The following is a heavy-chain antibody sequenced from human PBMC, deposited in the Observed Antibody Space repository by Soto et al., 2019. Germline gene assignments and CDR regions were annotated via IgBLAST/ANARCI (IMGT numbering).Heavy chain of an antibody. Sequence: QVQLVESGGGVVQPGRSLRLSCAASGFTFSSYAMHWVRQAPGKGLEWVAVISYDGSNKYYADSVKGRFTISRDNSKNTLYLQMNSLRAEDTAVYYCARAGVVVVTASHIWGQGTMVTVSS. J-gene: IGHJ3*02. V-gene: IGHV3-30-3*01. D-gene: IGHD2-21*02. CDR1: GFTFSSYA. CDR2: ISYDGSNK. CDR3: ARAGVVVVTASHI.